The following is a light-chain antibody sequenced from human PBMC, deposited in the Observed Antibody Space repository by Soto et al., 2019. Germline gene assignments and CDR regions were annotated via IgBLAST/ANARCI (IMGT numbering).Light chain of an antibody. J-gene: IGLJ3*02. CDR3: KVWHISSGHVV. Sequence: SYELTQPPSVSVAPGKTASVACGGSNIGSRSVHWYQKKSGQAPVLVMYYDSDRPSGIPERFSGSNSGNTATLTISRVEAGDEADYSFKVWHISSGHVVFGGGTQLTVL. CDR2: YDS. V-gene: IGLV3-21*01. CDR1: NIGSRS.